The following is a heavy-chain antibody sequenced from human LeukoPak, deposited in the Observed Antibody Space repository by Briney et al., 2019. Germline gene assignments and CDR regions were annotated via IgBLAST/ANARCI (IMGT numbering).Heavy chain of an antibody. Sequence: GGSLRLSRAASGFTFSASRMEWVRQAPGKGLEWVSSISSTSDHIYYADSVKGRFTISRDNAKNSLYLQMSTLRAEDTAVYYCGGEFSSSPASMDVWGQGTTVTVSS. V-gene: IGHV3-21*01. J-gene: IGHJ6*02. CDR1: GFTFSASR. CDR2: ISSTSDHI. D-gene: IGHD6-13*01. CDR3: GGEFSSSPASMDV.